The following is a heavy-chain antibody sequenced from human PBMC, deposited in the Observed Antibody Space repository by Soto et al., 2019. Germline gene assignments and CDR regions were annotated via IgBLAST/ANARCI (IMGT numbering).Heavy chain of an antibody. CDR3: ARDLRFMFFVVSLDYYPNVMYV. V-gene: IGHV3-30-3*01. CDR1: GFTFSRYA. CDR2: ISYDGSNK. Sequence: GGSLRLSCAASGFTFSRYAMHWVRQAPGKGLEWVAVISYDGSNKYYADSVKGRFTISRDNSKNTLYLQMNSLRAEDTAVYYCARDLRFMFFVVSLDYYPNVMYVRAQGTTVPVSS. J-gene: IGHJ6*02. D-gene: IGHD2-21*01.